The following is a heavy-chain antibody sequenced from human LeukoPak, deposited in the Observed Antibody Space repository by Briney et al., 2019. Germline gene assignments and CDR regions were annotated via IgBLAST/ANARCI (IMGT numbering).Heavy chain of an antibody. CDR3: ARGVGYYYYYGMDV. J-gene: IGHJ6*02. Sequence: SENLSLTCAVYGGSFSGYYWSWIRQPPGKGLEWIGEINHSGSTNYNPSLKSRVTISVDTSKNQFSLKLSSVTAADTAVYYCARGVGYYYYYGMDVWGQGTTVTVSS. CDR2: INHSGST. CDR1: GGSFSGYY. V-gene: IGHV4-34*01.